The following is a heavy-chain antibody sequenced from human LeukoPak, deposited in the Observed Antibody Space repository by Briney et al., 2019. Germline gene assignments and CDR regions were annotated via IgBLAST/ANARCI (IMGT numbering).Heavy chain of an antibody. Sequence: HPGGSLRLSCAASGFTFSSYAMSWVRQAPGKGLEWVSAISGSGGSTYYADSVKGRFTISRDNSKNTLYLQMNSLRAEDTAAYYCAKLTIFGVVTPNGMDVWGQGTTVTVSS. D-gene: IGHD3-3*01. CDR3: AKLTIFGVVTPNGMDV. V-gene: IGHV3-23*01. J-gene: IGHJ6*02. CDR2: ISGSGGST. CDR1: GFTFSSYA.